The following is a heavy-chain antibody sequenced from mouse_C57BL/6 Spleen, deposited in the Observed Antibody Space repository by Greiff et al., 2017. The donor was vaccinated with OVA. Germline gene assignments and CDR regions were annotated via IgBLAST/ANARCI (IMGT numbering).Heavy chain of an antibody. V-gene: IGHV1-7*01. Sequence: QVHVKQSGAELAKPGASVKLSCKASGYTFTSYWMHWVKQRPGQGLEWIGYINPSSGYTKYNQKFKDKATLTADKSSSTAYMQLSSLTYEDSAVYYCATYDYEGDFAYWGQGTLVTVSA. J-gene: IGHJ3*01. CDR1: GYTFTSYW. CDR3: ATYDYEGDFAY. CDR2: INPSSGYT. D-gene: IGHD2-4*01.